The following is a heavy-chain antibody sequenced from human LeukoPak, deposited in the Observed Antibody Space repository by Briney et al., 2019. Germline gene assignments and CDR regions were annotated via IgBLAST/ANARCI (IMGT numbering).Heavy chain of an antibody. CDR2: INHSGST. Sequence: SETLSLTCAVYGGSFSGYYWSRIRQPPGKGLEWIGEINHSGSTNYNPSLKSRVTISVDTSKNQFSLKLSSVTAADTAVYYCARGGAMVRGVLYYYGMDVWGKGTTVTVSS. CDR1: GGSFSGYY. CDR3: ARGGAMVRGVLYYYGMDV. J-gene: IGHJ6*04. D-gene: IGHD3-10*01. V-gene: IGHV4-34*01.